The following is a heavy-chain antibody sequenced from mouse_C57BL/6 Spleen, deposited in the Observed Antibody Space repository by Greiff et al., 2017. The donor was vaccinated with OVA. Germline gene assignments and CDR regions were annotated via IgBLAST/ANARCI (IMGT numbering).Heavy chain of an antibody. CDR1: GYTFTSYW. J-gene: IGHJ2*01. V-gene: IGHV1-55*01. Sequence: QVQLQQPGAELVKPGASVKMSCKASGYTFTSYWITWVKQRPGKGLEWIGDIYPGSGSTNYNEKCKSKATLTVDTSSSTAYMQLSSLTSEDSAVYYCAREWDYDFGNWGKGTTLTVSS. CDR3: AREWDYDFGN. D-gene: IGHD2-4*01. CDR2: IYPGSGST.